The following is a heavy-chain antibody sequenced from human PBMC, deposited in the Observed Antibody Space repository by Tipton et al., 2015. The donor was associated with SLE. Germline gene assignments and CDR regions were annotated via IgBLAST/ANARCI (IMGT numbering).Heavy chain of an antibody. CDR2: IYTSGTT. D-gene: IGHD6-13*01. J-gene: IGHJ6*02. V-gene: IGHV4-4*09. CDR3: ARRRGSSNWYSRYGLDV. Sequence: TLSLTCTVSRVSISNYYWSWIRQPPGKGLEWIGHIYTSGTTNYTPSLKGRVTISADTSKNQFSLKLKSVTAADTAVYYCARRRGSSNWYSRYGLDVWGQGTTVTVSS. CDR1: RVSISNYY.